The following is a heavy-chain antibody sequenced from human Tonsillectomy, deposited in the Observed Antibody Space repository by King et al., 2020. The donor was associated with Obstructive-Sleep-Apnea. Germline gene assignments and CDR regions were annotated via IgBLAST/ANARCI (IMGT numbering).Heavy chain of an antibody. J-gene: IGHJ4*02. CDR3: ARADGYNFGQHSYFDY. CDR2: IYHSGSP. CDR1: GYSINSGYY. Sequence: QLQESGPGLVKTSETLSLTCNVSGYSINSGYYWGWIRQPPWKGLEWIGIIYHSGSPHYNPSLKSRVTISVDTSKNQFSLKLRSVTAADTAVYYCARADGYNFGQHSYFDYWGKGTLVTVSS. D-gene: IGHD5-24*01. V-gene: IGHV4-38-2*02.